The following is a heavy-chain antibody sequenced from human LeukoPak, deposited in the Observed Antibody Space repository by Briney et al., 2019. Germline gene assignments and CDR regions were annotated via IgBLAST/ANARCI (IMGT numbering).Heavy chain of an antibody. CDR2: IYYSGST. V-gene: IGHV4-59*04. CDR1: GGSISSYF. D-gene: IGHD6-6*01. Sequence: SETLSLTCTVSGGSISSYFWSWIRQPPGKGLEWIGSIYYSGSTYYNPSLKSRVTISVDTSKNQFSLKLSSVTAADTAVYYCAGQASSSTDYWGQGTLVTVSS. CDR3: AGQASSSTDY. J-gene: IGHJ4*02.